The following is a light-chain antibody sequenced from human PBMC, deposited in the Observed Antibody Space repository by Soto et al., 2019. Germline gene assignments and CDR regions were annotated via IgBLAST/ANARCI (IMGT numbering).Light chain of an antibody. J-gene: IGLJ1*01. CDR1: SSSIGSNS. Sequence: QSVLTQPPSASGTPGQRVTISCSGRSSSIGSNSVNWYQQLPGTAPKLLIYSNNQRPSGVPDRFSGSKSGTSGSLVISGLQSEDEADYFCAAWDDSLNVYVFGAGTKVTVL. CDR2: SNN. CDR3: AAWDDSLNVYV. V-gene: IGLV1-44*01.